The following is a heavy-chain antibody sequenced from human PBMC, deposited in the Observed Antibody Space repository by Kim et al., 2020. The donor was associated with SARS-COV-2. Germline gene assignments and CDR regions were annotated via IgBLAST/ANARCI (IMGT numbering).Heavy chain of an antibody. D-gene: IGHD6-6*01. CDR2: ISGSGGSK. J-gene: IGHJ6*02. Sequence: GGSLRLSCAASGFTFSSYAMSWVRQAPGKGLEWVSAISGSGGSKYYADSVKGRFTISRDNSKNTLYLKMNSLRVEDTAVYYCAKGLVAARLRAYYGMDVWGQGTTVTVSS. V-gene: IGHV3-23*01. CDR3: AKGLVAARLRAYYGMDV. CDR1: GFTFSSYA.